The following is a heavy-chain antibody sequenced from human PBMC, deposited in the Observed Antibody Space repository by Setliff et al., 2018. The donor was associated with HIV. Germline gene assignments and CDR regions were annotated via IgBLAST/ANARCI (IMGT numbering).Heavy chain of an antibody. V-gene: IGHV1-18*01. Sequence: GASVKVSCKASGYTFNNYGISWVRQAPGQGLEWMGWITTHSGYTNYAQNVQGRVTVTMDTSTSTAYRELRSLRSDDTAVYYCGRSETRDSRGLYYWGQGTLVTVSS. CDR3: GRSETRDSRGLYY. D-gene: IGHD3-22*01. J-gene: IGHJ4*02. CDR2: ITTHSGYT. CDR1: GYTFNNYG.